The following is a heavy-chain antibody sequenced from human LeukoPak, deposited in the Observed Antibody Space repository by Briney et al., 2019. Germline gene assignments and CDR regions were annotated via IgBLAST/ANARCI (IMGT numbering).Heavy chain of an antibody. CDR2: ISGNGGST. CDR3: AKSTRDGYNLWFDY. CDR1: GFTFSNYA. Sequence: SGRSLRLSCAASGFTFSNYAMSWVRQAPGKGLEWVSAISGNGGSTYYADSVKGRFTISRDNSKNTLFLQMNSLRVEDTAIYYCAKSTRDGYNLWFDYWGQGTLVSVSS. V-gene: IGHV3-23*01. J-gene: IGHJ4*02. D-gene: IGHD5-24*01.